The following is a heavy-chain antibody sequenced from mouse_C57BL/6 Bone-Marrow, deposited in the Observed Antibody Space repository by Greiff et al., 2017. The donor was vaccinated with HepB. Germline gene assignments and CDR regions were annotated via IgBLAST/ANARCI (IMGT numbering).Heavy chain of an antibody. J-gene: IGHJ1*03. Sequence: QVQLKQPGAELVKPGASVKMSCKASGYTFTSYWITWVKQRPGQGLEWIGDIYPGSGSTNYNEKFKSKATLTVDTSSSTAYMQLSSLTSEDSAVYYSARSHYYGLLGYFDVWGTGTTVTVSS. CDR3: ARSHYYGLLGYFDV. CDR2: IYPGSGST. CDR1: GYTFTSYW. D-gene: IGHD1-2*01. V-gene: IGHV1-55*01.